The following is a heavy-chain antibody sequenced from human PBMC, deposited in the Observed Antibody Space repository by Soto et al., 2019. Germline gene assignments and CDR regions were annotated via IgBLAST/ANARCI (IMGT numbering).Heavy chain of an antibody. D-gene: IGHD3-22*01. CDR2: ISYDGSNK. V-gene: IGHV3-30*18. CDR1: GFTFSSYG. Sequence: GGSLRLSCAASGFTFSSYGMHWVRQAPGKGLEWVAVISYDGSNKYYADSVKGRFTISRDNSKNTLYLQMNSLRAEDTAVYYCAKEGLDITMRWQTPFSWFDPWGQGTLVTVSS. CDR3: AKEGLDITMRWQTPFSWFDP. J-gene: IGHJ5*02.